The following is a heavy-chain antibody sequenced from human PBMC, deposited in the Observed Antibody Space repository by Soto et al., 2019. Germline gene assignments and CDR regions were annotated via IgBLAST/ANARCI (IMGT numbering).Heavy chain of an antibody. D-gene: IGHD3-10*01. CDR1: GGSISSVGYY. CDR3: ARQGFGSLHGLVDV. Sequence: SETLSLTCTVSGGSISSVGYYWNWIRQHPGKDLEWVGYISYSGITHHNPSLMSRVTMSVDTSKTQFSLMLDSVTATDTAVYYCARQGFGSLHGLVDVWGQGTTVTVSS. V-gene: IGHV4-31*03. CDR2: ISYSGIT. J-gene: IGHJ6*02.